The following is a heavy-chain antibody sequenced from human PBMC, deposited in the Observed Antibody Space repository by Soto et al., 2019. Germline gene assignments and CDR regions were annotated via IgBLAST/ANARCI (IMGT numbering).Heavy chain of an antibody. J-gene: IGHJ4*02. CDR2: ISSCSSYI. CDR3: ARLFSIEVAGIDY. V-gene: IGHV3-21*01. Sequence: GSLRLSCAASGFTFSSYSINWVRQAPGKGLEWVSSISSCSSYIYYADSVKGRFTISRDNAKNSLYLQMNSLRAEDTAVYYCARLFSIEVAGIDYWGQGTLVTVSS. CDR1: GFTFSSYS. D-gene: IGHD6-19*01.